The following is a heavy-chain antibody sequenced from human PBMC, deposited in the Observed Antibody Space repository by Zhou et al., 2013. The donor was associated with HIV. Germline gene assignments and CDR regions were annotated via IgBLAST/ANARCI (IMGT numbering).Heavy chain of an antibody. CDR1: GYTFTSYG. V-gene: IGHV1-18*01. J-gene: IGHJ4*02. CDR2: ISGYNGQA. CDR3: ARDRALMTTVTTGLDYYDH. D-gene: IGHD4-17*01. Sequence: QVQLVQSGAEVKKPGASVKVSCKASGYTFTSYGISWVRQAPGQGLEWMGWISGYNGQASYAQKVQGRVTMTTDTSTSTAYMELRSLRPDDTAVYYCARDRALMTTVTTGLDYYDHWAREPWSPSPQ.